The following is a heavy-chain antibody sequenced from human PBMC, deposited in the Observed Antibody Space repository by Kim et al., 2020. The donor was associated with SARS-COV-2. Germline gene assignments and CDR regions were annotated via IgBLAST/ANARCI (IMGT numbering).Heavy chain of an antibody. CDR3: ARGVDGYNSYGMDV. D-gene: IGHD5-12*01. Sequence: ADSVKGRFTISRDNAKNSLYLQMNSLRAEDTAVYYCARGVDGYNSYGMDVWGQGTTVTVSS. V-gene: IGHV3-21*01. J-gene: IGHJ6*02.